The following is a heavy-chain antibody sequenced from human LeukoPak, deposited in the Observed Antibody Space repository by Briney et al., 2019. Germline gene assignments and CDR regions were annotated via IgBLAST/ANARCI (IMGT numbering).Heavy chain of an antibody. CDR2: IIPIFGTA. CDR1: GGTFSSYA. V-gene: IGHV1-69*05. Sequence: ASVKVSCKASGGTFSSYAISWVRQAPGQGLEWMGRIIPIFGTANYAQKFQGRVTTTTDESTSTAYMELSSLRSEDTAVYYCARDLSSRLRYFDERLDYWGQGTLVTVSS. CDR3: ARDLSSRLRYFDERLDY. D-gene: IGHD3-9*01. J-gene: IGHJ4*02.